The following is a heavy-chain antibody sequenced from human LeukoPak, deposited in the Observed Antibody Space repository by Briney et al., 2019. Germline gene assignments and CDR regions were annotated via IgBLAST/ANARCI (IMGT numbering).Heavy chain of an antibody. J-gene: IGHJ4*02. CDR1: GFTFSSYA. Sequence: GGSLRLSCAASGFTFSSYAMSRVRQAPGKGLEWVSAISGSGGSTYYADSVKGRFTISRDNSKNTLYLQMNSLRAEDTAVYYCAKFAVHIVVPAAGRDYWGQGTLVTVSS. CDR2: ISGSGGST. D-gene: IGHD2-2*01. V-gene: IGHV3-23*01. CDR3: AKFAVHIVVPAAGRDY.